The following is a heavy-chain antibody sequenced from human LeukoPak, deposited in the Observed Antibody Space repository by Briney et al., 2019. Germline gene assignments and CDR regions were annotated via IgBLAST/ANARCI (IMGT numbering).Heavy chain of an antibody. V-gene: IGHV1-46*01. CDR3: ARDYHYDNSAYYKAFDI. CDR2: INSRDGST. D-gene: IGHD3-22*01. Sequence: ASVKVSCKASGYSFISYYMHWVRQAPGQGLEWMGIINSRDGSTSYAQKFQGRVTVTRDTSTSTVYMELSSLRSEDTAVYYCARDYHYDNSAYYKAFDIWGQGTMVTVSS. J-gene: IGHJ3*02. CDR1: GYSFISYY.